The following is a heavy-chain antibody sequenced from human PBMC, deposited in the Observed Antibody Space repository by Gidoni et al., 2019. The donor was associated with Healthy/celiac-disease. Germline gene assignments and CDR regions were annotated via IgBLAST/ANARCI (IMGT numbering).Heavy chain of an antibody. CDR3: ARLGVVSYRSGSPVNWFDP. V-gene: IGHV4-39*01. CDR1: GGSISSSSYY. CDR2: IYYSGRT. D-gene: IGHD3-10*01. Sequence: QLQLQESRPGLVKPSETLSLTCTVSGGSISSSSYYWCWIRQSPGKGLEWFRCIYYSGRTYYNPSVKSRVTISVDTSKNQFSLKLSSVTAADTAVYYCARLGVVSYRSGSPVNWFDPWGQGTLVTVSS. J-gene: IGHJ5*02.